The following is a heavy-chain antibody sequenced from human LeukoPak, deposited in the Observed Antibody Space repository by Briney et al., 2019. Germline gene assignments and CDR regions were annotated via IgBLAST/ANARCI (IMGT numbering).Heavy chain of an antibody. J-gene: IGHJ4*02. CDR2: IYTSGST. D-gene: IGHD3-3*01. Sequence: SETLSLTCTVSGGSISSYYWSWIRQPAGKGLEWIGRIYTSGSTNYNPSLKSRVTMSVDTSKNQFSLKLSSVTAADTAVYYCATSLIFGVVVPLGYWGQGTLVTVSS. CDR3: ATSLIFGVVVPLGY. CDR1: GGSISSYY. V-gene: IGHV4-4*07.